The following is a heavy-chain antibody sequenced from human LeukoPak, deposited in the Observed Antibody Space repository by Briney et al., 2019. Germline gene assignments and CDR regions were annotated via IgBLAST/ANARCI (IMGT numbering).Heavy chain of an antibody. CDR1: GITFSTSG. J-gene: IGHJ4*02. CDR2: IRSDGSNK. Sequence: GVSLRLSCVASGITFSTSGMHWVRQAPGKGLEWVAFIRSDGSNKYYADSVKGRFTISRDDSVNTVYLQMNSLRAEDTAVYYCAEDKGTSYFDYWGQGTLVTVFS. V-gene: IGHV3-30*02. CDR3: AEDKGTSYFDY. D-gene: IGHD1-1*01.